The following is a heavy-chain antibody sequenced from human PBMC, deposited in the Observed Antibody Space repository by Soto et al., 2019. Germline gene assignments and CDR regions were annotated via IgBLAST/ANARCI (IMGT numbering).Heavy chain of an antibody. D-gene: IGHD3-3*02. J-gene: IGHJ5*02. V-gene: IGHV4-59*01. CDR3: ARDRSTYGGGGTGEVKENWFDP. Sequence: PSETLSLTCSVSGDSISHYYRSWIRQSPGKGLEWIGYAYYSGSTDYNPSLNSRVTMAVDTSKNQVSLKLNSVTTADTAVYYCARDRSTYGGGGTGEVKENWFDPWGPGTLVTVSS. CDR1: GDSISHYY. CDR2: AYYSGST.